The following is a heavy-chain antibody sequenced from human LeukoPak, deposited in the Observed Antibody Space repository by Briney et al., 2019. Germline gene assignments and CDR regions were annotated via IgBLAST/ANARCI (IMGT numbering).Heavy chain of an antibody. CDR1: GFTFTSYA. Sequence: PAGTLSLSCAASGFTFTSYALNWLRHGQGQGLEGVYTIYDSGGSTYYADAVKGRFTISRNNSKNTLYLQMNSLRADDTAVYYCAEALGSSVYEPFDYWGQGTQVTVSP. V-gene: IGHV3-23*01. CDR3: AEALGSSVYEPFDY. CDR2: IYDSGGST. J-gene: IGHJ4*02. D-gene: IGHD5/OR15-5a*01.